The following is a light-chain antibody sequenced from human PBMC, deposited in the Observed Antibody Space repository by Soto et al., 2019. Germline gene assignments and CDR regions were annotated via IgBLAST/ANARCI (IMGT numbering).Light chain of an antibody. CDR1: QSVSSSY. CDR3: QQYSSSPFT. V-gene: IGKV3-20*01. J-gene: IGKJ2*01. Sequence: EIVLTQSPDTLSLSPGERATLSCRASQSVSSSYLAWYQQKPGQAPRLLIYGASSWATGIPDRFSGSGSGTDFTLTISRLEPEDFAAYYCQQYSSSPFTFGQGTKLEIK. CDR2: GAS.